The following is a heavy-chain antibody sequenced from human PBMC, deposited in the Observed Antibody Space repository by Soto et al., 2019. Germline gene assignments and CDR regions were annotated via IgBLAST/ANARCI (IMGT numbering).Heavy chain of an antibody. CDR3: ARDYYDSSGYYYDDGIYYYYYGMDV. CDR2: IFAGDGNT. D-gene: IGHD3-22*01. Sequence: APAKPTSKAPRYTITSKALSSPRQAPGQGLEWMGTIFAGDGNTNYAQKLQGRVTMTTDTSTSTAYMELRSLRSDDTAVYYCARDYYDSSGYYYDDGIYYYYYGMDVWGQGTTVTVSS. CDR1: RYTITSKA. V-gene: IGHV1-18*01. J-gene: IGHJ6*02.